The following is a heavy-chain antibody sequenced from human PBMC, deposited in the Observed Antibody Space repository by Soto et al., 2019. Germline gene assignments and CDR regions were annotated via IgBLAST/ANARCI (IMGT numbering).Heavy chain of an antibody. J-gene: IGHJ5*02. CDR2: VYYSGST. CDR3: ARGLSGSGSLVSSFDP. Sequence: QVQLQESGPGLVKPSQTLSLICSVSGASIGSGVYYWSWIRRLPGKGLEWIGYVYYSGSTYSNPSLTRRVAISVDTSRTQFSLRLSSVTAADTAVYHCARGLSGSGSLVSSFDPWGQGTLVTVSS. V-gene: IGHV4-31*03. D-gene: IGHD3-10*01. CDR1: GASIGSGVYY.